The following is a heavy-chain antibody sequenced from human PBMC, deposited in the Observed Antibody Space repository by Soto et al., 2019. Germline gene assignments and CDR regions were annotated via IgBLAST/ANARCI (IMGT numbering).Heavy chain of an antibody. V-gene: IGHV3-73*02. CDR1: GLTFIGSV. CDR2: IRRKANSYAT. CDR3: TCGFYDY. D-gene: IGHD1-26*01. J-gene: IGHJ4*02. Sequence: EVQLVESGGGLVQPGGSWKFSCEALGLTFIGSVMHWVGQASGKGLEWVGRIRRKANSYATAYAASVKGRFTISRDDSKNTAYLQMNSLKTEDTAVYYCTCGFYDYWGQGTLVTVSS.